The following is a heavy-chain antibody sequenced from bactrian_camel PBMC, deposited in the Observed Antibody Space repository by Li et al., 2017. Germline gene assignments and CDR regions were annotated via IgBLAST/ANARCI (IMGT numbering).Heavy chain of an antibody. J-gene: IGHJ4*01. CDR3: VAQTYCTLEMAAIKALGVTQY. D-gene: IGHD1*01. V-gene: IGHV3S40*01. CDR2: TDSDGRSDFGTS. CDR1: GYIVRSCG. Sequence: VQLVESGGGSVEAGGSLRLTCEIRGYIVRSCGVRWFRQAPGKEREEVSKTDSDGRSDFGTSSYADSVKGRFAVSQGNVNNTVDLQMDNLKPEDTAMYYCVAQTYCTLEMAAIKALGVTQYWGQGTQVTVS.